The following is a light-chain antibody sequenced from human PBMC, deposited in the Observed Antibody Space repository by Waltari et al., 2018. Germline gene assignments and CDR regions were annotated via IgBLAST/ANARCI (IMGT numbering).Light chain of an antibody. J-gene: IGKJ4*01. CDR1: QSVDNWY. Sequence: ENVLTQSPATLSLSPGERATLSCRASQSVDNWYLAWYQLKPGQAPRLLLSGSSRRATGVPDRFSCSGSGTDFTLTISRLEPEDFAVYYCHQSGGSGRAFGGGTKVEIK. CDR2: GSS. V-gene: IGKV3-20*01. CDR3: HQSGGSGRA.